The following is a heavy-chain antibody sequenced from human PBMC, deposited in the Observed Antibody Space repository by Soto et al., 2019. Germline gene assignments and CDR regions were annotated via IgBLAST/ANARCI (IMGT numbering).Heavy chain of an antibody. V-gene: IGHV1-69*13. Sequence: GASVNVSCKASGGTFSSYAISWVRQAPVQGLEWMGWIIPIFGTANYAQKFQGRVTITADESTTTAYMELSRLRSEDTAVYYCARDSSSRKGSLYGMDVWGQGTTVNVSS. J-gene: IGHJ6*02. CDR2: IIPIFGTA. CDR1: GGTFSSYA. CDR3: ARDSSSRKGSLYGMDV. D-gene: IGHD6-13*01.